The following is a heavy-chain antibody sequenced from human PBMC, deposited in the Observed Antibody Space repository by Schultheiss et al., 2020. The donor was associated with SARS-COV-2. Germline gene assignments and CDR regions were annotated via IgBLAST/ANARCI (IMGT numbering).Heavy chain of an antibody. CDR1: GYSISSGYY. V-gene: IGHV4-38-2*02. D-gene: IGHD3-16*02. CDR2: IYHSGST. Sequence: SETLSLTCAVSGYSISSGYYWGWIRQPPGKGLEWIGSIYHSGSTYYNPSLKSRVTISVDTSKNQFSLKLSSVTAADTAVYYCARDQPPLGGVIALDAFDIWGQGTMVTVSS. J-gene: IGHJ3*02. CDR3: ARDQPPLGGVIALDAFDI.